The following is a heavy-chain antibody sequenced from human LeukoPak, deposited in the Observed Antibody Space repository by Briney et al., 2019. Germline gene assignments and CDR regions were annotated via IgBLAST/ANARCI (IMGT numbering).Heavy chain of an antibody. CDR1: GFTFSSYW. J-gene: IGHJ6*03. V-gene: IGHV3-20*04. CDR3: ARLAEVKPGIAVAGYEFGYYYYYMDV. CDR2: INWNGGST. Sequence: GGSLRLSCAASGFTFSSYWMHWVRQAPGKGLEWVSGINWNGGSTGYADSVKGRFTISRDNAKNSLYLQMNSLRAEDTALYYCARLAEVKPGIAVAGYEFGYYYYYMDVWGKGTTVTVSS. D-gene: IGHD6-19*01.